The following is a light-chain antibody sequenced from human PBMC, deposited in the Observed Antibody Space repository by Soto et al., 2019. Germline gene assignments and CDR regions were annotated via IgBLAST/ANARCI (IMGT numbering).Light chain of an antibody. Sequence: QSALTQPASVSGSPGQTITISCTGTSSDVGRYNTVSWYQHHPGKAPKLIIFEVSYRPSGISNRFSASKSGDTASLTISGLQADDEADYYCCSYTDSRTHIFGSGTKVTVL. J-gene: IGLJ1*01. CDR1: SSDVGRYNT. CDR3: CSYTDSRTHI. V-gene: IGLV2-14*01. CDR2: EVS.